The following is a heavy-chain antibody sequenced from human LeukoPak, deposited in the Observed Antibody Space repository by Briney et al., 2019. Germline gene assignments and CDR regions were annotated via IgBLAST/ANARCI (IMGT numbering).Heavy chain of an antibody. J-gene: IGHJ4*02. CDR1: GFTFSSYA. CDR2: ISYDGSNK. CDR3: ARDPPYSGSYYRYYFDY. D-gene: IGHD1-26*01. V-gene: IGHV3-30-3*01. Sequence: GGSLRLSCAASGFTFSSYAMHWVRQAPGKGLEWVAVISYDGSNKYYADSVKGRFTISRDNSKNTLYLQMNSLRAEDTAVYYCARDPPYSGSYYRYYFDYWGQGTLVTVSS.